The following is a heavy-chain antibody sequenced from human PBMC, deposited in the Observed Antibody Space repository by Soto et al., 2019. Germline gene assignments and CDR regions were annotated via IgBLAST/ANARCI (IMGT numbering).Heavy chain of an antibody. CDR2: LYDVDGT. D-gene: IGHD4-17*01. J-gene: IGHJ3*02. Sequence: DVQLVESGGGLIQPGGSLRLSCAASGFTVSGKKYLAWVRQAPGKGLEWVSALYDVDGTYYADSVKGRFTTSADSSKTIVYLQINVLRPDDTSVYYCASWHLRKHAYDIWGQGTAVTVSS. CDR3: ASWHLRKHAYDI. V-gene: IGHV3-53*01. CDR1: GFTVSGKKY.